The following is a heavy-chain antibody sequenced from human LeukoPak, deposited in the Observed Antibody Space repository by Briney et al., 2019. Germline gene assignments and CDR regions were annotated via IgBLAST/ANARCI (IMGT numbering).Heavy chain of an antibody. CDR2: ISSASGSI. D-gene: IGHD2-2*01. V-gene: IGHV3-48*04. Sequence: GGSLRLSCAVSGFTFSSYSMNWVRQAPGKGLEWVSYISSASGSIYYADSVKGRFTISRDNAKNSLFLQMNSLRAEDTAVYYCARLPAYCSSTSCYYDYSGQGTLVTVSS. CDR1: GFTFSSYS. J-gene: IGHJ4*02. CDR3: ARLPAYCSSTSCYYDY.